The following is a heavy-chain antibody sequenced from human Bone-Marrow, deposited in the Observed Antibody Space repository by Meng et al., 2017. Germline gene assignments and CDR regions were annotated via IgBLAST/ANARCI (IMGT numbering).Heavy chain of an antibody. D-gene: IGHD6-19*01. CDR1: GYTFTGYY. CDR3: ARVASVAGGDYFDY. CDR2: INPNSGGT. J-gene: IGHJ4*02. Sequence: ASVKVSCKASGYTFTGYYMHWVRQAPGQGLEWMGWINPNSGGTNYAQKFQGRVTMTRDTSISTAYMELSRLRSDDTAVYYCARVASVAGGDYFDYWGQGTRVTVSS. V-gene: IGHV1-2*02.